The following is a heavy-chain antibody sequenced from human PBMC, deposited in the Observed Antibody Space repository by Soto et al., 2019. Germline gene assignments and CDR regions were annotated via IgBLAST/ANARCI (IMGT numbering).Heavy chain of an antibody. CDR3: AREGEGGPLGGMDV. V-gene: IGHV3-53*04. CDR1: GFTVSSNY. D-gene: IGHD2-15*01. Sequence: PGGSLRLSCAASGFTVSSNYMSWVRQAPGKGLEWVSVIYSGGSTYYADSVKGRFTISRHNSKNTLYLQMNSLRAEDTAVYYCAREGEGGPLGGMDVWGQGTTVTVSS. CDR2: IYSGGST. J-gene: IGHJ6*02.